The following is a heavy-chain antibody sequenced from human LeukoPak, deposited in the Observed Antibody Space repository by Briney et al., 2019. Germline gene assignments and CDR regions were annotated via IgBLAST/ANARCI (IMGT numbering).Heavy chain of an antibody. CDR1: GFTFSSYS. Sequence: GGSLRLSCAASGFTFSSYSMNWVRQAPGKGLEWVSSISSSSYIYYADSVKGRFTISRDNAKNSLYLQMNSLRAEDTAVYYCARDSPGYDVFDIWGQGTMVTVSS. CDR3: ARDSPGYDVFDI. D-gene: IGHD6-13*01. V-gene: IGHV3-21*01. CDR2: ISSSSYI. J-gene: IGHJ3*02.